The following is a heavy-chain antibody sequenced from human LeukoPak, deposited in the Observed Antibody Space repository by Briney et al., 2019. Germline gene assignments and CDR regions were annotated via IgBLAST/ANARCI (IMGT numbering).Heavy chain of an antibody. Sequence: GGSLRLSCEASGFIFDDYAMHWVRHAPGKGLEWVSGISYNRDATGYADSVKGRFTVSRDNAKNSLYLQMNRLRSEDTALYYCAKGAAAGHRGYFYSWGQGILVTVSS. V-gene: IGHV3-9*01. D-gene: IGHD6-25*01. CDR2: ISYNRDAT. CDR1: GFIFDDYA. CDR3: AKGAAAGHRGYFYS. J-gene: IGHJ4*02.